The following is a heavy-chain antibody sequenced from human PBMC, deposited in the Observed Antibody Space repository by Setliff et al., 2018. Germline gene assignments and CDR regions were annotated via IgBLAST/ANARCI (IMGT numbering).Heavy chain of an antibody. CDR3: ARLVRYCTKIACQRLMGAEH. V-gene: IGHV1-18*01. D-gene: IGHD2-8*01. CDR2: INNYNMNT. J-gene: IGHJ4*02. CDR1: GYTFTNYG. Sequence: GASVKVSCKASGYTFTNYGINWVRQAPGQGLEWMGWINNYNMNTNYPQKFLGRVTMTTDTSTSTAYMELRSLSPDDTAVYYCARLVRYCTKIACQRLMGAEHWGQGTLVTVSS.